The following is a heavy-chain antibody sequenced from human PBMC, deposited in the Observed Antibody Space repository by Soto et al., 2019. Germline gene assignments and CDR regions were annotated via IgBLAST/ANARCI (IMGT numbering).Heavy chain of an antibody. J-gene: IGHJ6*02. Sequence: QVQLAQSANEVKKPGASVRVSCKAAGYTFIRYGIAWVRQAPGQGLEWMGWISPYNDYTVYAQKFQGRVSMTADTAARTVYMNLRGLKSDDKAVYYCARGGYYDNSWGKLGHYGLDVWGQGTSVSVSS. CDR2: ISPYNDYT. V-gene: IGHV1-18*01. CDR1: GYTFIRYG. CDR3: ARGGYYDNSWGKLGHYGLDV. D-gene: IGHD3-16*01.